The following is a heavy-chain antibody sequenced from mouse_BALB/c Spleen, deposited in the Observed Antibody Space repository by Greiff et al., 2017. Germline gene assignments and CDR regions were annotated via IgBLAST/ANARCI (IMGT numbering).Heavy chain of an antibody. Sequence: QVQLKESGPELVKPGASVKISCKASGYSFTSYYIHWVKQRPGQGLEWIGWIFPGSGNTKYNEKFKGKATLTADTSSSTAYMQLSSLTSEDSAVYFCARGDGDYWGQGTTLTVSS. CDR2: IFPGSGNT. D-gene: IGHD3-3*01. J-gene: IGHJ2*01. CDR1: GYSFTSYY. V-gene: IGHV1-66*01. CDR3: ARGDGDY.